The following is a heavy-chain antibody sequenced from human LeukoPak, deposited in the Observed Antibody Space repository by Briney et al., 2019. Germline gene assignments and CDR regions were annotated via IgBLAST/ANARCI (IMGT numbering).Heavy chain of an antibody. CDR3: ARDRLYYYDSSGYLDY. D-gene: IGHD3-22*01. J-gene: IGHJ4*02. CDR2: ISSSSSYI. Sequence: GGSLRLSCAASGFTFSSYSMNWVRQAPGKGLEWVSSISSSSSYIYYADSVKGRFTISRDNAKNSLYLQMNSLRAEDTAVYYCARDRLYYYDSSGYLDYWGQGTLVTVSS. V-gene: IGHV3-21*04. CDR1: GFTFSSYS.